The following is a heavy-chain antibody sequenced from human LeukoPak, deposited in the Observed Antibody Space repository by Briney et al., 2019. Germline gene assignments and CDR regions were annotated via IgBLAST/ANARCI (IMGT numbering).Heavy chain of an antibody. CDR1: GFTFSSYA. CDR2: ISGSGGRT. Sequence: GGSLRLSCAAAGFTFSSYAMSWVRQAPGKGLEWVSAISGSGGRTYYAHSVKGRFTISRDNSKNTLYLQMNSLRAEDTAVYYCAKQQGYYYDSSGYAEFDYWGQGTLVTVSS. CDR3: AKQQGYYYDSSGYAEFDY. V-gene: IGHV3-23*01. J-gene: IGHJ4*02. D-gene: IGHD3-22*01.